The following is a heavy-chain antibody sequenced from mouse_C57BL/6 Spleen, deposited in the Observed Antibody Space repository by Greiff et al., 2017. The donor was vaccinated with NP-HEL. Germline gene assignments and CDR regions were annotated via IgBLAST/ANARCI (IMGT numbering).Heavy chain of an antibody. J-gene: IGHJ3*01. CDR1: GYTFTSYT. Sequence: QVQLQQSGAELARPGASVKMSCKASGYTFTSYTMHWVKQRPGPGLEWIGYINPSSGYTKYNQKFKDKATLTADKSSSTAYMQLSSLTSEDSAVYYCAPITTVVPSFAYWGQGTLVTVSA. D-gene: IGHD1-1*01. CDR3: APITTVVPSFAY. V-gene: IGHV1-4*01. CDR2: INPSSGYT.